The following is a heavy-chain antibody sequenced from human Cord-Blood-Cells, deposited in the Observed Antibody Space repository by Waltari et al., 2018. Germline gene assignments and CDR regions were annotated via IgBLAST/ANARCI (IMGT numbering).Heavy chain of an antibody. D-gene: IGHD7-27*01. V-gene: IGHV4-39*07. CDR1: GGSISSSSYY. Sequence: QLQLQESGPGLVKPSETLSLTCTVSGGSISSSSYYWGWIRQPPGKGLEWIGSIYYSGRTNYNPSLKSRVTISVDTSKNQFSLKLSSVTAADTAVYYCARDPASNWGFDYWGQGTLVTVSS. CDR2: IYYSGRT. CDR3: ARDPASNWGFDY. J-gene: IGHJ4*02.